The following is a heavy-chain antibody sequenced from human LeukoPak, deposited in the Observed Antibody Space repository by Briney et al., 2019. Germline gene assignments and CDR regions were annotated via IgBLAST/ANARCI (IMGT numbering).Heavy chain of an antibody. Sequence: PSETLSLTCIVSGGSISSGGYYWSWIRQHPGKGLEWIGYIYYSGSTYYNPSLKSRVTISVDTSKNQFSMKLSSVTAADAAVYFCAREWTTWGAFDIWGQGTMVTVSS. J-gene: IGHJ3*02. V-gene: IGHV4-31*03. CDR3: AREWTTWGAFDI. CDR2: IYYSGST. CDR1: GGSISSGGYY. D-gene: IGHD2/OR15-2a*01.